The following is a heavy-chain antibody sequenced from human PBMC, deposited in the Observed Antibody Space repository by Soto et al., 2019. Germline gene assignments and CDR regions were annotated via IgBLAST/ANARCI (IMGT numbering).Heavy chain of an antibody. D-gene: IGHD6-6*01. Sequence: ASVKVSCKASGGTFSSYAISWVRQAPGQGLEWMGGIIPIFGTANYAQKFQGRVTITADESTSTAYMELSSLRSEDTVVYYCVASLSSSALSSYDYWGQGTLVTVSS. CDR3: VASLSSSALSSYDY. J-gene: IGHJ4*02. CDR1: GGTFSSYA. CDR2: IIPIFGTA. V-gene: IGHV1-69*13.